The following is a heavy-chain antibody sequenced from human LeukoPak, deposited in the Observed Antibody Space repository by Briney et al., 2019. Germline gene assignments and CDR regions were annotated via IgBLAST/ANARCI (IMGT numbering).Heavy chain of an antibody. CDR3: ARGRQLLWFGSHAFDI. V-gene: IGHV4-59*12. D-gene: IGHD3-10*01. CDR1: GGSISSYY. CDR2: IYYSGST. Sequence: PSETLSLTCTVSGGSISSYYWSWIRQPPGKGLEWIGYIYYSGSTNYNPSLKSRVTISVDTSKNQFSLKLSSVTAADTAVYYCARGRQLLWFGSHAFDIWGQGTMVTVSS. J-gene: IGHJ3*02.